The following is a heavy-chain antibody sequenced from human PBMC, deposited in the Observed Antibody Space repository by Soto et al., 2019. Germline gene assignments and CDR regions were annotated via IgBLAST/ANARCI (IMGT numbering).Heavy chain of an antibody. V-gene: IGHV1-69*01. CDR3: ATGGHNDGYNFYHGMDV. D-gene: IGHD5-18*01. CDR2: VIPLFDTA. J-gene: IGHJ6*02. CDR1: GGIFTNNA. Sequence: QVQVVQSGAEVKKPGSSVKVSCKVSGGIFTNNAISWVLQAPGQGLEWLGGVIPLFDTAYYAQIFRGRLRISADGATTTAYMDLSGLTSEDTAVDFGATGGHNDGYNFYHGMDVWGQGTTVTVS.